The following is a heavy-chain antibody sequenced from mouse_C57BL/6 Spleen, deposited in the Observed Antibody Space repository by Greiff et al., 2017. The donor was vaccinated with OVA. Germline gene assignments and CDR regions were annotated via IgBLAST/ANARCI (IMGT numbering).Heavy chain of an antibody. V-gene: IGHV1-55*01. CDR3: ARDYYYGSSCAMDY. J-gene: IGHJ4*01. D-gene: IGHD1-1*01. CDR1: GYTFTSYW. CDR2: IYPGSGST. Sequence: QVQLQQPGAELVKPGASVKMSCKASGYTFTSYWITWVKQRPGQGLEWIGDIYPGSGSTNYNEKFKSKATLTVDTSSSTAYMQLSSLTSEDSALYYCARDYYYGSSCAMDYWGQGTSVTVSS.